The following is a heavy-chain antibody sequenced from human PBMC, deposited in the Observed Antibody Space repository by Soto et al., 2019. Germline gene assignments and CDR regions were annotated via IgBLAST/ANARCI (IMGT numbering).Heavy chain of an antibody. V-gene: IGHV3-64*01. CDR3: AREPGGEGYCSSTSCYGGYDY. Sequence: GGSLRLSCAASGFTFSSYAMHWVRQAPGKGLEYVSAISSNGGSTYYANSVKGRFTISRDNSKNTLYLQMGSLRAEDMAVYYCAREPGGEGYCSSTSCYGGYDYWGQGTLVTVSS. D-gene: IGHD2-2*01. CDR1: GFTFSSYA. J-gene: IGHJ4*02. CDR2: ISSNGGST.